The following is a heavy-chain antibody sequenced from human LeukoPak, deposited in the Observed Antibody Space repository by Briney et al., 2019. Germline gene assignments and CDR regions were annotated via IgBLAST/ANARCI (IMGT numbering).Heavy chain of an antibody. Sequence: AGGSLRLSCAASGFTFSTYTMNWVRQAPGKGLEWVSSISSRSGYIYYADSVKGRFTISRDNAKNSLYLQMNSLRAEDTAVYYCAREVQLERLGFGKEGSAFDYWGQGTLVTVSS. D-gene: IGHD1-1*01. V-gene: IGHV3-21*01. CDR3: AREVQLERLGFGKEGSAFDY. CDR1: GFTFSTYT. CDR2: ISSRSGYI. J-gene: IGHJ4*02.